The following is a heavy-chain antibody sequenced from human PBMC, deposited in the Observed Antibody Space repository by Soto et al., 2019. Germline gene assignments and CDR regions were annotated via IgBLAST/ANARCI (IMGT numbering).Heavy chain of an antibody. V-gene: IGHV4-31*03. CDR3: ARVCGGDCHHGMDV. CDR2: IYYSGST. D-gene: IGHD2-21*02. CDR1: GGSISSGGYY. J-gene: IGHJ6*02. Sequence: QVQLQESGPGLVKPSQTLSLTCTVSGGSISSGGYYWSWIRQHPGKGLEWIGYIYYSGSTYYNPSLKRRVINSVETAKKRFCLKLSSVTAAETAVYYWARVCGGDCHHGMDVWCQGTTVTVSS.